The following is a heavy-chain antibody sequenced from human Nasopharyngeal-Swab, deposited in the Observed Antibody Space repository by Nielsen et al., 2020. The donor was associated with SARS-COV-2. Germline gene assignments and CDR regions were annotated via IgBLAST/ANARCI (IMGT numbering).Heavy chain of an antibody. V-gene: IGHV1-2*02. CDR2: INPNSGGT. J-gene: IGHJ6*02. CDR3: ARDQYSGYDSSYYYYGMDV. D-gene: IGHD5-12*01. Sequence: WVRQAPGQGLEWMGWINPNSGGTNYAQKFQGRVTMTRDTSISTAYMELSRLRSDDTAVYYCARDQYSGYDSSYYYYGMDVWGQGTMVTVSS.